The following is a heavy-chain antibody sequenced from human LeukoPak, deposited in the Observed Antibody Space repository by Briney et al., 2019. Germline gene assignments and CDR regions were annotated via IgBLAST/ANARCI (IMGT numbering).Heavy chain of an antibody. CDR3: AKTVTINQGFDY. Sequence: KPGGSLRLSCAASGFTFSDYYMSWIRQAPGKGLEWVSYISSSSSYTNYADSVKGRFTISRDNSKNMLYLQMNSLRAEDMAIYYCAKTVTINQGFDYWGQGTLVTVSS. V-gene: IGHV3-11*03. J-gene: IGHJ4*02. D-gene: IGHD4-17*01. CDR2: ISSSSSYT. CDR1: GFTFSDYY.